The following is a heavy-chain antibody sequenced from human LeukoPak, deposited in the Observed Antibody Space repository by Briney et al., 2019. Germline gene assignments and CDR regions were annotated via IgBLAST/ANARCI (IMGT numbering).Heavy chain of an antibody. CDR3: ARQLTESYDILTGYYTSYYGMDV. D-gene: IGHD3-9*01. Sequence: SETLSLTCTVSGGSISSGSYYWSWIRQPPGKGLEWIGYIYYSGSTNYNPSLKSRVTISVDTSKNQFSLKLSSVTAADTAVYYCARQLTESYDILTGYYTSYYGMDVWGKGTTLTVSS. CDR2: IYYSGST. CDR1: GGSISSGSYY. J-gene: IGHJ6*04. V-gene: IGHV4-61*01.